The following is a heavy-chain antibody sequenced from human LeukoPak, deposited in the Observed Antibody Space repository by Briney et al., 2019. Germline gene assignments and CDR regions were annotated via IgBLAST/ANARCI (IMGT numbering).Heavy chain of an antibody. CDR2: ISGSGGST. CDR3: AKDLGYCSSTSCYNWFDP. D-gene: IGHD2-2*01. V-gene: IGHV3-23*01. J-gene: IGHJ5*02. CDR1: GFTFSSYA. Sequence: GGSLRLSCAASGFTFSSYAMSWVRQAPGKGLEWVSAISGSGGSTYYADSVKGRFTISRDNSKNTLYLQTNSLRAEDTAVYYCAKDLGYCSSTSCYNWFDPWGQGTLVTVSS.